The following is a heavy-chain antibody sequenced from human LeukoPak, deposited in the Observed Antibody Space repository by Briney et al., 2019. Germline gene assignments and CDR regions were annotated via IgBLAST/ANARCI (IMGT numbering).Heavy chain of an antibody. CDR3: AKDHPGYFDS. Sequence: GGSLRLSCAASGFTFSSYGMHWVRQAPGKGLEWVAVIWYDGSNKYYADSVKGRFTISRDNSKNTLYLQMNSLRAEDTAVYYCAKDHPGYFDSWGQGTLGTVSS. J-gene: IGHJ4*02. CDR1: GFTFSSYG. V-gene: IGHV3-33*06. CDR2: IWYDGSNK.